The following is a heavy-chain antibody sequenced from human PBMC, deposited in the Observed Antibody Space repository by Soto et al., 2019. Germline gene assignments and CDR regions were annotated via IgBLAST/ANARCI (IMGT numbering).Heavy chain of an antibody. V-gene: IGHV3-33*01. Sequence: PGGSLRLSCAASGFTFSSYGMHWVRQAPGKGLEWVAVIWYDGSNKYYADSVKGRFTISRDNSKNTLYLQMNSLRAEDTAVYYCARDGVVVAATPGFLDSWGQGTLVTVSS. D-gene: IGHD2-15*01. J-gene: IGHJ4*02. CDR2: IWYDGSNK. CDR1: GFTFSSYG. CDR3: ARDGVVVAATPGFLDS.